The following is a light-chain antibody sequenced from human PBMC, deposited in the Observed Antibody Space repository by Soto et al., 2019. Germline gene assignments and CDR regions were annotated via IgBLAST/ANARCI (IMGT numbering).Light chain of an antibody. CDR1: QSMSDW. Sequence: DIQMTQSPSTLSASVGDRVTITCRASQSMSDWLAWYQQKPGKAPDLLIYRASSLESGVPSRFSGSGSGIEFTLTISSLQPEDSATYYCQQYYGYPWTFGQGTEVEVK. J-gene: IGKJ1*01. V-gene: IGKV1-5*03. CDR3: QQYYGYPWT. CDR2: RAS.